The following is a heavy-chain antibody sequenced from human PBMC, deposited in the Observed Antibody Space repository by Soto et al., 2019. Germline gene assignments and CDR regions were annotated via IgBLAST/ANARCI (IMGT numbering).Heavy chain of an antibody. CDR3: ARVASGTYNLDC. J-gene: IGHJ4*02. CDR2: TRNKANSYTT. Sequence: EVQLVESGGGLVQPGGSLRVSCAASGFTFSDHHMDWVRQVPGKGLEWVGRTRNKANSYTTEYAASVKGRVTISRDDSKNSVNLQMNGLKTEDTAVYYCARVASGTYNLDCWGQGTLVTVSS. CDR1: GFTFSDHH. V-gene: IGHV3-72*01. D-gene: IGHD1-26*01.